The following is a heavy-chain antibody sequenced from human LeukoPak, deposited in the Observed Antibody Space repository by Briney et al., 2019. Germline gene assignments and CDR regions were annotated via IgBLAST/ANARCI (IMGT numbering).Heavy chain of an antibody. D-gene: IGHD3-10*01. CDR2: ISSSSSTI. Sequence: GGSLRLSCAASGFTLSSYAMSWVRQAPGKGLGWVSYISSSSSTIYYADSVKGRFTISRDNAKNSLYLQMNSLRAEDTAVYYCASLWFGELMYYYGMDVWGQGTTVTVSS. CDR3: ASLWFGELMYYYGMDV. CDR1: GFTLSSYA. V-gene: IGHV3-48*04. J-gene: IGHJ6*02.